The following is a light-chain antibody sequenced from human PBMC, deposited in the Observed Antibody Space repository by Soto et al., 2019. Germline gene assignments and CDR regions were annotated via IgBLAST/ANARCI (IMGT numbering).Light chain of an antibody. CDR1: QSVRSNY. V-gene: IGKV3-20*01. Sequence: EIVLTQSPATVSLSPGERATLSCRASQSVRSNYLAWYQQKPGQAPRLLIYGASNRATGIPDRFSGSGSGTDFTLTISRLEPEDFAVYYCQQYGSSGTFGQGTKV. J-gene: IGKJ1*01. CDR3: QQYGSSGT. CDR2: GAS.